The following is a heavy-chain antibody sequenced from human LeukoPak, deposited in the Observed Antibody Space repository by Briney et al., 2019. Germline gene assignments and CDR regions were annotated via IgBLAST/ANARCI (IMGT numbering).Heavy chain of an antibody. CDR3: ARGRGPYYYYMDV. CDR1: GGTFSSYA. CDR2: IIPIFGTA. J-gene: IGHJ6*03. V-gene: IGHV1-69*05. Sequence: SVKVSCKASGGTFSSYAISWVRQAPGQGLEWMGGIIPIFGTANYAQKFQGRVTITTDESTSTAYMALSRLRSEDTAVYYCARGRGPYYYYMDVWGKGTTVTVSS.